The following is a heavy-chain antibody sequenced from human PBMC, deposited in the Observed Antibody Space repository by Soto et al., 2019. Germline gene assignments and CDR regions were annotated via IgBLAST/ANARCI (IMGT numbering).Heavy chain of an antibody. D-gene: IGHD6-6*01. Sequence: NPSETLSLTCTVSGGSISSGYYYWSWIRQPPGKGLEWIGYIYYSGSTYYNPSLKSRVTISVDTSKNQFSLKLSSVTAADTAVYYCARVRTYSSSPWFDPWGQGTPVTVSS. V-gene: IGHV4-30-4*01. J-gene: IGHJ5*02. CDR3: ARVRTYSSSPWFDP. CDR2: IYYSGST. CDR1: GGSISSGYYY.